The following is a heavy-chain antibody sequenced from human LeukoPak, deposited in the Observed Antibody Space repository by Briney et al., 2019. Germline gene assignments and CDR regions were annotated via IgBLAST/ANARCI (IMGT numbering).Heavy chain of an antibody. CDR1: GYTFTSYY. CDR3: ARALSRQWLVSY. V-gene: IGHV1-46*01. Sequence: ASVKVSCKASGYTFTSYYMHWVRQAPGQGLEWMGIINPSGGSTSYAQKFQGRVTMTRDMSTSTVYMELSSLRSEDTAVYYCARALSRQWLVSYWGQGTLVTVSS. J-gene: IGHJ4*02. CDR2: INPSGGST. D-gene: IGHD6-19*01.